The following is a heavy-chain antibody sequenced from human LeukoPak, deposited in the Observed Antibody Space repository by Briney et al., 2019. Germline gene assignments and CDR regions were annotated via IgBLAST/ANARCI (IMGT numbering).Heavy chain of an antibody. D-gene: IGHD6-13*01. CDR2: IYYSGST. CDR1: GGSISSYY. J-gene: IGHJ3*02. CDR3: ASSYSSSSGFVFDI. V-gene: IGHV4-59*08. Sequence: SETLSLTCTVSGGSISSYYWSWIRQPPGKGLEWIGYIYYSGSTNYNPSLKSRVTISVDTSKNQFSLKLSSVTAADTAVYYCASSYSSSSGFVFDIWGQGTMVTVSS.